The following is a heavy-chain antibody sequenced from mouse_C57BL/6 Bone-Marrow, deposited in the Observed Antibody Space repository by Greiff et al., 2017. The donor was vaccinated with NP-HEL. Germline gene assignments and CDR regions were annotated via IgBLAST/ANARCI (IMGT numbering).Heavy chain of an antibody. D-gene: IGHD1-1*01. CDR3: ARGSFYYYGSSPLYAMDY. CDR2: INPYNGGT. J-gene: IGHJ4*01. CDR1: GYTFTDYY. V-gene: IGHV1-19*01. Sequence: VQLKESGPVLVKPGASVKMSCKASGYTFTDYYMNWVKQSHGKSLEWIGVINPYNGGTSYNQKFKGKATLTVDKSSSTAYMELNSLTSEDSAVYYCARGSFYYYGSSPLYAMDYWGQGTSVTVSS.